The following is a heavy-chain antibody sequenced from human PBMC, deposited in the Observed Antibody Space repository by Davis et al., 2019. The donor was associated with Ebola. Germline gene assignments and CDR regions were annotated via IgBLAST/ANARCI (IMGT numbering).Heavy chain of an antibody. CDR1: GFTFSSYA. CDR2: ISYDGSNK. D-gene: IGHD3-10*01. V-gene: IGHV3-30*04. J-gene: IGHJ4*02. CDR3: AKEIRGDIDY. Sequence: GGSLRLSCAASGFTFSSYAMHWVRQAPGKGLEWVAVISYDGSNKYYADSVKGRFTISRDNSKNTLYLQMNSLRAEDTAVYYCAKEIRGDIDYWGQGTLVTVSS.